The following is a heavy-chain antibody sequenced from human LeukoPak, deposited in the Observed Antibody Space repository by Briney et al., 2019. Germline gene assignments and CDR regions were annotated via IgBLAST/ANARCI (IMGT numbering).Heavy chain of an antibody. Sequence: GGSLRLSCAASGFTFSDSAVSWVRQSPGEGLEWASSISDTGGRTYYADSVKGRFTITRDNSRNTVNLQMNSLRAGDTARYYCAKGGQDFDFWRFDLWGQGILVTVSS. CDR3: AKGGQDFDFWRFDL. CDR1: GFTFSDSA. J-gene: IGHJ5*02. D-gene: IGHD3-3*01. V-gene: IGHV3-23*01. CDR2: ISDTGGRT.